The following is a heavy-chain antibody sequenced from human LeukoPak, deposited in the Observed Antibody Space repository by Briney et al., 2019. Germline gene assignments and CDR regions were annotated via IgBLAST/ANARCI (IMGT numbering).Heavy chain of an antibody. CDR2: IFPIFGIA. D-gene: IGHD3-16*01. CDR1: GGTFSSYA. CDR3: ARDLGPLRGGFWFDP. J-gene: IGHJ5*02. V-gene: IGHV1-69*04. Sequence: GASVTVSCMASGGTFSSYAISWVRQAPGQGLEWMGRIFPIFGIANYAQKFQGRVTITADKSTSTAYMELSSLRSEDTAVYYCARDLGPLRGGFWFDPWGQGTLVTVSS.